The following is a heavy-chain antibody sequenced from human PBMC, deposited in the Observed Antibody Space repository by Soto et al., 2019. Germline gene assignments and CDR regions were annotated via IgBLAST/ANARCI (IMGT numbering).Heavy chain of an antibody. J-gene: IGHJ6*02. V-gene: IGHV1-18*01. Sequence: ASVKVSCKASGYTFTSYGISWVRQAPGQGPEWLGWISANNGNTNYAQKLQGRVTISVDTSKNQFSLKLSSVTAADTAVYYCARSSSWYHGGNYYYGMDVWGQGTTVTVSS. D-gene: IGHD6-13*01. CDR3: ARSSSWYHGGNYYYGMDV. CDR2: ISANNGNT. CDR1: GYTFTSYG.